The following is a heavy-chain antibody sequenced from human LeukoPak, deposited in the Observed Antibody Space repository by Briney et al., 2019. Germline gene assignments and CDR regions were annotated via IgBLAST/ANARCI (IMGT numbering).Heavy chain of an antibody. D-gene: IGHD3-3*01. Sequence: SETLSLTCSVSGDSISSSRYYWGWIRQPPGKGLEWIGNIYYSGRSYYNPSLKSRVTISVDTSKNQFSLKLSSVTAADTAVYYCARSYYDFWPDVFDIWGQGTMVTVSS. J-gene: IGHJ3*02. CDR2: IYYSGRS. CDR3: ARSYYDFWPDVFDI. CDR1: GDSISSSRYY. V-gene: IGHV4-39*07.